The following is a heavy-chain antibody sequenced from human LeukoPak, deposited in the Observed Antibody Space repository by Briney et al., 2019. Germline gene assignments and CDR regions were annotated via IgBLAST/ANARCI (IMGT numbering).Heavy chain of an antibody. J-gene: IGHJ3*02. CDR1: GFTFSSYA. Sequence: GGSLRLSCAASGFTFSSYAMHWVRQAPGKGLEWVAVISYDGSNKYYADSVKGRFTISRDNSKNTLYLQMNSLRAEDTAVHYCARPSTKDYDSSGYYGAFDIWGQGTMVTVSS. CDR3: ARPSTKDYDSSGYYGAFDI. D-gene: IGHD3-22*01. V-gene: IGHV3-30*01. CDR2: ISYDGSNK.